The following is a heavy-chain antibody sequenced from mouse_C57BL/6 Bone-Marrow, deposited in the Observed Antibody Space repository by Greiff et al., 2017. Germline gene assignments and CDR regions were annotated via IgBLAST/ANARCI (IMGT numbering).Heavy chain of an antibody. Sequence: EVQLQQPGTELVKPGASVKLSCKASGYTFTSYWMHWVKQRPEQGLEWIGRIDPEDGDTEYAPKFQGKATMTADTSSNTAYLQLSSLTSEDTAVYYCTTTTVVAEDYWGQGTTLTVSS. CDR2: IDPEDGDT. V-gene: IGHV14-1*01. D-gene: IGHD1-1*01. CDR3: TTTTVVAEDY. J-gene: IGHJ2*01. CDR1: GYTFTSYW.